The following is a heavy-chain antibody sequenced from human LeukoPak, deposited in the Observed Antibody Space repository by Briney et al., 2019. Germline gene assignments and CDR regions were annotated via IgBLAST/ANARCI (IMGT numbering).Heavy chain of an antibody. Sequence: SGKVSCKTSDATFTTYGISRVGQAPGQGLQYLGWTSVYNGNTNYAQTLQGRVTVTTHRSTSTTFKELRSHTSDDTAISDCVSEVYDRRGYFGQWGQGTLVTVSS. J-gene: IGHJ4*02. CDR1: DATFTTYG. D-gene: IGHD3-22*01. CDR3: VSEVYDRRGYFGQ. CDR2: TSVYNGNT. V-gene: IGHV1-18*01.